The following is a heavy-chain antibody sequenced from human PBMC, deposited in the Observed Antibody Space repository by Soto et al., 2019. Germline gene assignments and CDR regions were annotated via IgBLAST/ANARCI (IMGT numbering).Heavy chain of an antibody. CDR2: INHSGSI. Sequence: SETLSHARAVNGGSISGYSWRCTCQPPGKGLEWIGEINHSGSINYNPSLKSRVTISADTSKNQFSLKLSSVTAADTAVYYCARGVYCSSTTCYWGMDVWGQGTTVS. D-gene: IGHD2-2*01. CDR1: GGSISGYS. V-gene: IGHV4-34*01. CDR3: ARGVYCSSTTCYWGMDV. J-gene: IGHJ6*02.